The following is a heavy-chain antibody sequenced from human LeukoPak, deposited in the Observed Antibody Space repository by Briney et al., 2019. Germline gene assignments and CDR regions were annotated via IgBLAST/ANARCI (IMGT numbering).Heavy chain of an antibody. CDR1: GGSISSYY. J-gene: IGHJ3*02. Sequence: SETLSLTCTVSGGSISSYYWSWIRQPPGKGLEWIGYIYTSGSTNYNPSLKSRVTISVDTPKNQFSLKLSSVTAADTAVYYCARQGISGARSYYYDSWGAFDIWGQGTMVTVSS. D-gene: IGHD3-22*01. CDR2: IYTSGST. CDR3: ARQGISGARSYYYDSWGAFDI. V-gene: IGHV4-4*09.